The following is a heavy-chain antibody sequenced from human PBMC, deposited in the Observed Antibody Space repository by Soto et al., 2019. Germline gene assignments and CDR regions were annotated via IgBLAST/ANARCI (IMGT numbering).Heavy chain of an antibody. V-gene: IGHV1-18*01. D-gene: IGHD1-1*01. CDR3: ALAEPYYYGMDV. CDR1: GYTFTSYG. CDR2: ISAYNGNT. Sequence: ASVKVSCKASGYTFTSYGISWVRQAPGQGLDWMGWISAYNGNTNYAQKLQGRVTMTTDTSTSTAYMELRSLRSDDTAVYYCALAEPYYYGMDVWGQGTTVTVSS. J-gene: IGHJ6*02.